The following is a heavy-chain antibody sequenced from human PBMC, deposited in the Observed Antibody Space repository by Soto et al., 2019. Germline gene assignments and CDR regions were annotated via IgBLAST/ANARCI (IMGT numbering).Heavy chain of an antibody. Sequence: GASVKVSCKASGGTFSSYTISWVRQAPGQGLEWMGRIIPILGIANYAQKFQGRVTITADKSTSTAYMELSSLRSEDTAVYYCARRTHGITTVVTPGAFDIWGQGTMVTVSS. CDR1: GGTFSSYT. V-gene: IGHV1-69*02. CDR2: IIPILGIA. D-gene: IGHD4-17*01. CDR3: ARRTHGITTVVTPGAFDI. J-gene: IGHJ3*02.